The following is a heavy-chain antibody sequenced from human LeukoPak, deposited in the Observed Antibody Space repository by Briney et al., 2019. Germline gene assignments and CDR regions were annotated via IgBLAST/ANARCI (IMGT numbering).Heavy chain of an antibody. V-gene: IGHV1-69*06. CDR2: IIPIFGTA. Sequence: ASVKVSCKASGGTFSSYAISWVRQAPGQGLEWMGGIIPIFGTANYAQKFQGRVTITADKSTSTAYMELSSLRSEDTAVYYCARDRPGRYCSTTSCFTASPFAPWGQGTLVTVSS. J-gene: IGHJ5*02. D-gene: IGHD2-2*02. CDR3: ARDRPGRYCSTTSCFTASPFAP. CDR1: GGTFSSYA.